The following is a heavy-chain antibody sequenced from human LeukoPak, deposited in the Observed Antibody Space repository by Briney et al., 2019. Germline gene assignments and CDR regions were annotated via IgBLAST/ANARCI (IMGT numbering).Heavy chain of an antibody. D-gene: IGHD1-7*01. Sequence: DPGGSLRLSCAASGFTFSSYRMIWVRQTPGKGLEWVSSISSSSSTINYADSMRGRFTISRDNAKNPLYLQMNSLRAEDTAVYYCAKGGWARWNSYGGAFDIWGQGTVVTVSS. CDR2: ISSSSSTI. CDR3: AKGGWARWNSYGGAFDI. J-gene: IGHJ3*02. CDR1: GFTFSSYR. V-gene: IGHV3-48*04.